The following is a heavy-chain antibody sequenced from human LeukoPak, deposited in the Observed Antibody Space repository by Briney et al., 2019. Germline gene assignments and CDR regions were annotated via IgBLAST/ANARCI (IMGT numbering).Heavy chain of an antibody. J-gene: IGHJ6*02. CDR1: GYTFTTYG. Sequence: GASVKVSCRASGYTFTTYGINWVRQAPGQGLEWMGWIKTYNGDTNSAQNLQDRIIMTTDTSTGTAYMELRSLRSDDTAVYYYARDGGQQWLTNYYSYGMDVWGQGTTVTVSS. D-gene: IGHD6-19*01. V-gene: IGHV1-18*01. CDR2: IKTYNGDT. CDR3: ARDGGQQWLTNYYSYGMDV.